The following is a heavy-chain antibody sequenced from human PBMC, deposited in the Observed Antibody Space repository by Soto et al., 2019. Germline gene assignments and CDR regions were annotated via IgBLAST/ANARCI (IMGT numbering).Heavy chain of an antibody. Sequence: PSETLSLTCTVSGGSISSGGYYWSWIRQHPGKGLGWIGYIYYSGSTYYNPSLKSRVTISVDTSKNQFSLKLSSVTAADTAVYYCARDRGSSWFPYYYYGMDVWGQGTTVTVSS. CDR1: GGSISSGGYY. J-gene: IGHJ6*02. V-gene: IGHV4-31*03. D-gene: IGHD6-13*01. CDR3: ARDRGSSWFPYYYYGMDV. CDR2: IYYSGST.